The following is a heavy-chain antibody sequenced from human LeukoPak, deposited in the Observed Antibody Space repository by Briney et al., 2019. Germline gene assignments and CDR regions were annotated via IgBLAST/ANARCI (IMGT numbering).Heavy chain of an antibody. CDR1: GFTFSSYS. J-gene: IGHJ6*02. Sequence: NSGGSLRLSCAASGFTFSSYSMNWVRQAPGKGLEWVSSISSSSSYIYYADSVKGRFTSSRDKAKNSLYLQINSLSAEDTAVYYCARGVYCSSTSCSDYYYYYGMDVWGQGTTVTVSS. CDR3: ARGVYCSSTSCSDYYYYYGMDV. CDR2: ISSSSSYI. D-gene: IGHD2-2*01. V-gene: IGHV3-21*01.